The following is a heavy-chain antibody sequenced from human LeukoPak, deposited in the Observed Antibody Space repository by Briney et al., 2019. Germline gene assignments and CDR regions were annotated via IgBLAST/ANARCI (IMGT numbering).Heavy chain of an antibody. D-gene: IGHD3-22*01. J-gene: IGHJ4*02. CDR1: GGSISSYY. V-gene: IGHV4-4*07. CDR3: ARDSYYCDSSGYFLLDY. CDR2: IYTSGST. Sequence: SETLSLTCTVSGGSISSYYWSWIRQPAGKGLEWIGRIYTSGSTNYNPSLKSRVTMSVDTSKNQFSLKLSSVTAADTAVYYCARDSYYCDSSGYFLLDYWGQETLVTVSS.